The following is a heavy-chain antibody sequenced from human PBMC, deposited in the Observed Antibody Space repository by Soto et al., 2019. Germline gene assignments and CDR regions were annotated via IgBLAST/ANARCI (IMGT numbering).Heavy chain of an antibody. CDR1: GVSISSGNW. J-gene: IGHJ4*02. CDR3: ARLVSEPRLNYMSFDL. CDR2: IFHDGTA. D-gene: IGHD3-10*01. V-gene: IGHV4-4*02. Sequence: SETLSLTCAVSGVSISSGNWWTWVRQTPQRGLEYIGEIFHDGTANYYPSFERRVAISVDTSKNQFSLKLTSVTAADTAIYFCARLVSEPRLNYMSFDLWGQGALVTVSS.